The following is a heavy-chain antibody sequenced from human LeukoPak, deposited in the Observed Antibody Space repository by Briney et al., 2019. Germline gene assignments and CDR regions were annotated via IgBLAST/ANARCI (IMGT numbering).Heavy chain of an antibody. CDR2: INPNSGET. CDR1: GSTFTGAY. Sequence: ASVKVSCKTSGSTFTGAYMHWVRQAPGQGLEWMGWINPNSGETKFAQKFQGRVTMTRDTSISTVYMDLGGPRSDDTAVYYCARVLFNSGYDYWGQGSLVTVSS. J-gene: IGHJ4*02. D-gene: IGHD3-9*01. V-gene: IGHV1-2*02. CDR3: ARVLFNSGYDY.